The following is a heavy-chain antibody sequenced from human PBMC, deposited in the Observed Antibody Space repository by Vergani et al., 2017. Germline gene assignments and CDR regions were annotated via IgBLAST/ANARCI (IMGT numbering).Heavy chain of an antibody. CDR3: AGMYSSSWYDCYYYGMDV. CDR1: GFTFSSYS. V-gene: IGHV3-21*01. CDR2: ISSSSSYI. D-gene: IGHD6-13*01. Sequence: EVQLVESGGGLVKPGGSLRLSCAASGFTFSSYSMNWVRQAPGKGLEWVSSISSSSSYIYYADSVKGRFTISRDNAKNSLYLRMNSLRAEDTAVYYCAGMYSSSWYDCYYYGMDVWGQGTTVTVSS. J-gene: IGHJ6*02.